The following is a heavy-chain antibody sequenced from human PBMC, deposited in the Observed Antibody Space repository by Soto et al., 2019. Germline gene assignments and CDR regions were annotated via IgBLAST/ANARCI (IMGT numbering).Heavy chain of an antibody. CDR3: AGEDDFAFGY. V-gene: IGHV3-48*01. CDR2: ICSDSITK. J-gene: IGHJ4*02. CDR1: GFTFSRSG. Sequence: EVQLVESGGGLVQPGESLRLSCAASGFTFSRSGMNWVRQAPGKGLEWVSYICSDSITKYYGDSVKGRFTISRDNAKNSMYLQMDSLRGEDTAVYYCAGEDDFAFGYWGQGTLVTVSS. D-gene: IGHD3-10*01.